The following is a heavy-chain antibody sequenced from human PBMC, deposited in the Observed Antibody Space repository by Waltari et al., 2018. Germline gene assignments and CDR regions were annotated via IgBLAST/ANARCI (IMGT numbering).Heavy chain of an antibody. CDR2: IIPIFGTA. V-gene: IGHV1-69*12. Sequence: QVQLVQSGAEVKKPGSSVKVSCKASGGTFSSYPISWVRQAPGQGLEWMGGIIPIFGTANYAQKFQGRVTITADESTSTAYMELSSLRSEDTAVYYCASGPDYGGYSWFDPWGQGTLVTVSS. CDR3: ASGPDYGGYSWFDP. D-gene: IGHD3-10*01. J-gene: IGHJ5*02. CDR1: GGTFSSYP.